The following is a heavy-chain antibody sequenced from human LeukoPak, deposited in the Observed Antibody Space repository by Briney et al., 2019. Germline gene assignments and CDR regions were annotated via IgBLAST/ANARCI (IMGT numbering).Heavy chain of an antibody. V-gene: IGHV3-30*01. CDR2: ISYDGSNK. CDR1: GFTFSSYA. J-gene: IGHJ6*03. D-gene: IGHD3-3*01. CDR3: AREYPDYDFWSGGANYYYYYYMDV. Sequence: GGSLRLSCAASGFTFSSYAMHWVRQAPGKGLEWVAVISYDGSNKYYADSVKGRFTISRDNSKNTLYLQMNCLRAEDTAVYYCAREYPDYDFWSGGANYYYYYYMDVWGKGTTVTVSS.